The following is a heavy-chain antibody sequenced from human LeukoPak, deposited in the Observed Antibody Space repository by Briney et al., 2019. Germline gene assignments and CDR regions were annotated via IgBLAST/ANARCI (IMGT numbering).Heavy chain of an antibody. V-gene: IGHV1-2*02. Sequence: ASVNVSCKASGYTFTGYYMHWVRQAPGQGLEWMGWINPNSGGTNYAQKFQGRVTMTRDTSISTAYMELSRLRSDDTAVYYCARPRQGFGELLSFDYWGQGTLVTVSS. D-gene: IGHD3-10*01. J-gene: IGHJ4*02. CDR3: ARPRQGFGELLSFDY. CDR1: GYTFTGYY. CDR2: INPNSGGT.